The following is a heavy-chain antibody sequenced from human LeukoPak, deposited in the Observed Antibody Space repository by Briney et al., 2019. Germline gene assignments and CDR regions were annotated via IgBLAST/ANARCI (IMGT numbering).Heavy chain of an antibody. CDR3: ARDRTLRPPTYMDV. Sequence: GGSLRLSRAASGFTFSSYWMHWVRQAPGKGLVWVSLINSDGSSTNYADSVKVRFTISRDNAKNTLYLQMNSLRAEDTAVYYCARDRTLRPPTYMDVWGKGTTVTVSS. CDR2: INSDGSST. V-gene: IGHV3-74*01. CDR1: GFTFSSYW. J-gene: IGHJ6*03.